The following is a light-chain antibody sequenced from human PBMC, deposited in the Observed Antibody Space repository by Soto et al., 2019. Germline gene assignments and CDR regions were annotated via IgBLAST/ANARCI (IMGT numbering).Light chain of an antibody. J-gene: IGKJ2*01. V-gene: IGKV3-15*01. CDR1: QSVSSN. Sequence: EIVMTQSPATLSLSPGERATLSCRASQSVSSNLAWYQQKPGQAPRLLFFGASTRATGIPARFSGGGSGTEFTLTISSLQSEDLAVYYCQQYNNWPRTFGQGTKLEIK. CDR3: QQYNNWPRT. CDR2: GAS.